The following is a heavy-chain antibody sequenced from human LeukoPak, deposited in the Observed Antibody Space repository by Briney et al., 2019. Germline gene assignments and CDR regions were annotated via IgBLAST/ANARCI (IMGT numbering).Heavy chain of an antibody. D-gene: IGHD5-12*01. Sequence: GGSLRLSCAASGFTFSSYGMHWVRQAPGKGLEWVAFIRYDGINKYYADSVKGRFTISRDNSKNTLYVQMNSLRAEDTAVYYCAKDAVVALYYFDYWGQGTLVTVSS. CDR3: AKDAVVALYYFDY. J-gene: IGHJ4*02. CDR2: IRYDGINK. V-gene: IGHV3-30*02. CDR1: GFTFSSYG.